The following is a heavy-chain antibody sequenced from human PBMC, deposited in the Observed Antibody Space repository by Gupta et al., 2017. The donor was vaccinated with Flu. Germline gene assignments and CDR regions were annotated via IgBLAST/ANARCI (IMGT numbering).Heavy chain of an antibody. CDR3: ARGRFLGWSLNEWFDS. D-gene: IGHD3-3*01. J-gene: IGHJ5*01. Sequence: QLQLQESGPGLVKPSETLSVTCSVSGGSIITNDYFWGWIRQFPGKALEWIGHVSHTGSTYINPSLRHRVTFSVDTSKNQFSLKLTSVTATDTSVYHCARGRFLGWSLNEWFDSWGQGSLVTVSS. V-gene: IGHV4-39*01. CDR2: VSHTGST. CDR1: GGSIITNDYF.